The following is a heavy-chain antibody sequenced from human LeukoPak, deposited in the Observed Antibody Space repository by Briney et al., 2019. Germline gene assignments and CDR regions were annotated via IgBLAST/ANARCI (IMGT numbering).Heavy chain of an antibody. Sequence: SETLSLTCTVSGGSISSGGYYWSWIRQPPGKGLEWIGYIYHSGSTYYNPSLKSRVTISVDRSKNQFSLKLSSVTAADTAVYYCARLREMATIVDYWGQGTLVTVSS. CDR3: ARLREMATIVDY. D-gene: IGHD5-24*01. J-gene: IGHJ4*02. CDR1: GGSISSGGYY. CDR2: IYHSGST. V-gene: IGHV4-30-2*01.